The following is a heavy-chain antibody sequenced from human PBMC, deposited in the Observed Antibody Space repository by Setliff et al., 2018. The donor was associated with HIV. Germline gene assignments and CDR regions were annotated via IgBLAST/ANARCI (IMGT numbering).Heavy chain of an antibody. V-gene: IGHV3-21*01. J-gene: IGHJ4*02. CDR1: EFTFSSYS. Sequence: NPGGSLRLSCAASEFTFSSYSMNWVRQAPGKGLEWVSVIDISGTRTNYADSVKGRFTISRDNAKNALYLQMNSLRVEDTAVYYCAGGLAYCGGVCGYWGQGTLVTVSS. CDR2: IDISGTRT. CDR3: AGGLAYCGGVCGY. D-gene: IGHD2-21*02.